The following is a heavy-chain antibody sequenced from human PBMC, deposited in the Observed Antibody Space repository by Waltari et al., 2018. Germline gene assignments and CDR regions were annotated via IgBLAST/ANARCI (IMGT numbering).Heavy chain of an antibody. Sequence: EVQLLESGGGLVQPGGSMRLSCAASGFTFSSYAMSWVCQAPGRGLVWVSVIRGSCVSQDYADSVKGRFTISRDNSKNTLYLQMNGLRAEDTAVYYCAKPPLYDFWNGGMDVWGQGTTVTVSS. J-gene: IGHJ6*02. D-gene: IGHD3-3*01. V-gene: IGHV3-23*01. CDR1: GFTFSSYA. CDR2: IRGSCVSQ. CDR3: AKPPLYDFWNGGMDV.